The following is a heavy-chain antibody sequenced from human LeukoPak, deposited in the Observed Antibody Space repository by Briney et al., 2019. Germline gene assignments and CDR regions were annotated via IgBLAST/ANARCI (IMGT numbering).Heavy chain of an antibody. D-gene: IGHD6-19*01. CDR1: GDSVSSSNW. CDR2: IYHSGST. J-gene: IGHJ4*02. V-gene: IGHV4-4*02. CDR3: ASRSSGWYFEN. Sequence: SETLSLTCAVSGDSVSSSNWWNWVRQPPGKGLEWIGEIYHSGSTHYNPSLKSRITISVDKSKNQFSLKLSSVTAADTAVYYCASRSSGWYFENWGQGTLVTVSS.